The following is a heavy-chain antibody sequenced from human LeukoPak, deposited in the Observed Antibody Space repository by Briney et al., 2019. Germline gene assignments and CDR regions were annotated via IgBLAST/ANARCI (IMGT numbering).Heavy chain of an antibody. J-gene: IGHJ4*02. CDR3: TRGDEELIGY. D-gene: IGHD1-26*01. V-gene: IGHV3-49*04. CDR1: GFTVGDYG. CDR2: IRSKAYGATT. Sequence: GGSLRLSCTASGFTVGDYGMTWVRQAPGKGLEWISFIRSKAYGATTEYAASVKGRFTISIDDSKSTVYLQMNSLKTEDTAVYYCTRGDEELIGYWGQGTLVTVSS.